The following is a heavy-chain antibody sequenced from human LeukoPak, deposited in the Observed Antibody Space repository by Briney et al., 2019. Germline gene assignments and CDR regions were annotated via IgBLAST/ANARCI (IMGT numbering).Heavy chain of an antibody. J-gene: IGHJ4*02. D-gene: IGHD6-19*01. CDR2: ISSGSGTI. V-gene: IGHV3-48*01. Sequence: PGGSLRLSCVASGFTFSTYSMNWVRQAPGKGLEWISYISSGSGTIHYAGSVKGRFTISRDNAKNSLYLQMNSLRAEDTAVYYCARDPAGAGIYYDYWGQGTLVTVSS. CDR1: GFTFSTYS. CDR3: ARDPAGAGIYYDY.